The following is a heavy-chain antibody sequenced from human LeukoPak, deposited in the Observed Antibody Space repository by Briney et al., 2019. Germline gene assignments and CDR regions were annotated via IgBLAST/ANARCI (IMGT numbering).Heavy chain of an antibody. V-gene: IGHV4-34*01. CDR3: ARGKISGCSGADWFDP. Sequence: SETLSLTCAVYGGSFSGYYWSWIRQPPGKGLEWIGEINHSGSTNYNPSLKSRVTISVDTSKNQFSLKLSSVTAADTAVYYCARGKISGCSGADWFDPWGQGTLVTVSS. J-gene: IGHJ5*02. CDR2: INHSGST. CDR1: GGSFSGYY. D-gene: IGHD2-15*01.